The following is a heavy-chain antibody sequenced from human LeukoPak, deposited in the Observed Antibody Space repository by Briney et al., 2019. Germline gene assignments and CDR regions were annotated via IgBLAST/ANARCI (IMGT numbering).Heavy chain of an antibody. Sequence: SETLSLTCTVSGYSISSGYYWSWIRQPPGKGLEWIGSIYHSGSTYYNPSLKSRVTISVDTSKNQFSLKLSSVTAADTAVYYCAREGIAAQTYSYMDVWGKGTTVTVSS. CDR2: IYHSGST. CDR1: GYSISSGYY. V-gene: IGHV4-38-2*02. D-gene: IGHD6-6*01. J-gene: IGHJ6*03. CDR3: AREGIAAQTYSYMDV.